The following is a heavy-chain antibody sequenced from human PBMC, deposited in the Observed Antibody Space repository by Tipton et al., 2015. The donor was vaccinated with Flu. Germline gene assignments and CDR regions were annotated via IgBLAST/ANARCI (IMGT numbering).Heavy chain of an antibody. CDR3: VRGVYSSAWHDAFDI. CDR1: GYSFTGYY. D-gene: IGHD6-19*01. J-gene: IGHJ3*02. CDR2: INPNIGVT. V-gene: IGHV1-2*06. Sequence: QVQLVQSGAEVKNPGASVKVSCKASGYSFTGYYIYWVRQAPGQGLEWMGRINPNIGVTNYTQRFQGRVTLTRDTSITTAYMELSRLRSDDTAVYYCVRGVYSSAWHDAFDIWGQGTMVTVSS.